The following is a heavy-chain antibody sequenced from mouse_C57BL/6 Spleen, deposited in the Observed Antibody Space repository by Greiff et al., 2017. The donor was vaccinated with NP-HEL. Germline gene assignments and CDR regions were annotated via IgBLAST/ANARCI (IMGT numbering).Heavy chain of an antibody. J-gene: IGHJ4*01. CDR2: IYPGSGNT. D-gene: IGHD1-1*01. CDR3: ARNYGSSYVAMDY. V-gene: IGHV1-66*01. CDR1: GYSFTSYY. Sequence: QVQLQQSGPELVKPGASVKISCKASGYSFTSYYIHWVKQRPGQGLEWIGWIYPGSGNTNYNEKFKSKATLTVDKSSSTAYMQLSSLTSEDSAVYYCARNYGSSYVAMDYLGQGTSVTVSS.